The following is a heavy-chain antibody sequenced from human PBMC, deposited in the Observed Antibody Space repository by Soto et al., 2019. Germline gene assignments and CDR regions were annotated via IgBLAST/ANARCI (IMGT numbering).Heavy chain of an antibody. CDR2: ISYDGSNK. V-gene: IGHV3-30-3*01. CDR1: GFTFSSYA. CDR3: ARTTYSTTVTTAPFDP. Sequence: PGGSLRLSCAASGFTFSSYAMHWVRQAPGKGLEWVAVISYDGSNKYYADSVKGRFTISRDNSKNTLYLQTNSLRAEDTAVYYCARTTYSTTVTTAPFDPWGQGTLVTVS. D-gene: IGHD4-17*01. J-gene: IGHJ5*02.